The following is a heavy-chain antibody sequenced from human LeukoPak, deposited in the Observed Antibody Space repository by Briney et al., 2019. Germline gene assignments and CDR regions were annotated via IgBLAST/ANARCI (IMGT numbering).Heavy chain of an antibody. CDR1: GGSISSSSYY. CDR3: ARETYLEDSSGDAFDI. V-gene: IGHV4-39*07. J-gene: IGHJ3*02. D-gene: IGHD6-25*01. CDR2: IYYSGST. Sequence: SVTLSPTCTVSGGSISSSSYYWGWIRQPPGKGLEWIGSIYYSGSTYYNPSLKSRVTISVDTSKNQFSLKLSSVTAADTAVYYCARETYLEDSSGDAFDIWGQGTMVTVSS.